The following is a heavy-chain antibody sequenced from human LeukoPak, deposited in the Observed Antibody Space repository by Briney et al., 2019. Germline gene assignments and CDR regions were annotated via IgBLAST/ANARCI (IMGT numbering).Heavy chain of an antibody. Sequence: GESLKISCKGSGYSFTSYWIGWVRQMPGKGLEWMGIIYPGDSDTIYSPSFQGQVTISADKSISTAYLQWSSLKASDTAMYYCAIGCSSTSCYAGFDYWGQGTLVTVSS. D-gene: IGHD2-2*01. J-gene: IGHJ4*02. CDR2: IYPGDSDT. CDR3: AIGCSSTSCYAGFDY. V-gene: IGHV5-51*01. CDR1: GYSFTSYW.